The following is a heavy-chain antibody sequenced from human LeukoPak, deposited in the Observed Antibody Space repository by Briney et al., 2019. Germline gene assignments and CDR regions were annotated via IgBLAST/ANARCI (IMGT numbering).Heavy chain of an antibody. V-gene: IGHV4-4*09. J-gene: IGHJ3*02. Sequence: SETLSLTCTVSGGSISSYYWSWIRQPPGRGLEWIRYHHTSGTTNYTPSLKSRVTISVDTSKNQLSLKLSSVTAADTAVYYCARPGYDSSDGAFDIWGPGTMVTVSS. CDR2: HHTSGTT. CDR1: GGSISSYY. CDR3: ARPGYDSSDGAFDI. D-gene: IGHD3-22*01.